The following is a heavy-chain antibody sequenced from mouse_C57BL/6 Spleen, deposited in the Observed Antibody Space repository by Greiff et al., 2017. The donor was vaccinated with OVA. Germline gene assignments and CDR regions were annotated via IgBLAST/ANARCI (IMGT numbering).Heavy chain of an antibody. D-gene: IGHD2-3*01. CDR2: ISYDGSN. CDR1: GYSITSGYY. Sequence: VQLQQSGPGLVKPSQSLSLTCSVTGYSITSGYYWNWIRQFPGNKLEWMGYISYDGSNNYNPSLKNRISITRDTSKNQFFLKLNSVTTEDTATYYCARGDDGYYPYAMDYWGQGTSVTVSS. CDR3: ARGDDGYYPYAMDY. V-gene: IGHV3-6*01. J-gene: IGHJ4*01.